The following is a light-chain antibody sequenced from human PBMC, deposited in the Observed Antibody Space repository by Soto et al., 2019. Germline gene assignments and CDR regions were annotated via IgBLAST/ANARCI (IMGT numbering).Light chain of an antibody. V-gene: IGLV2-11*01. Sequence: QSALTQPRSVSGSPGQSVTISCTGTSSDVGGYNYVSWYQQHPGNAPKLMIYDVSKRPSGVPDRFSGSKSGNTASLIISGLQAEDEADYYCCSYAGSYTHYVFGTGTKLTVL. CDR2: DVS. J-gene: IGLJ1*01. CDR3: CSYAGSYTHYV. CDR1: SSDVGGYNY.